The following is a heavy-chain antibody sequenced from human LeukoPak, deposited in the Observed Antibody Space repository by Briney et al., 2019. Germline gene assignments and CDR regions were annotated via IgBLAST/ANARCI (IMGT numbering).Heavy chain of an antibody. CDR2: IYYSGST. Sequence: SETLSLTCTVSGGSISSYYWSWIRQPPVKGLEWIGYIYYSGSTNYNPSLKSRVTISVDTSKNQFSLKLSSVTAADTAVYYCARSRRGYFDYWGQGTLVTVSS. J-gene: IGHJ4*02. CDR1: GGSISSYY. V-gene: IGHV4-59*01. CDR3: ARSRRGYFDY. D-gene: IGHD3-10*01.